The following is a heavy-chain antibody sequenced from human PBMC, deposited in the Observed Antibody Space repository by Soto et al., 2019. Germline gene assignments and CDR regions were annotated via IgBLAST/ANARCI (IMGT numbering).Heavy chain of an antibody. V-gene: IGHV3-30*18. Sequence: HPGGSLRLSCAASGFTFSDYGMHWVRQAPGKGLEWVSVISYDGINKYYADSVKGRFTISRDNSKNTLYLQMNSLRAEDMAVYYCAKSVYNWNDGFFDNWGQGTLVTVSS. D-gene: IGHD1-1*01. CDR1: GFTFSDYG. CDR3: AKSVYNWNDGFFDN. J-gene: IGHJ4*02. CDR2: ISYDGINK.